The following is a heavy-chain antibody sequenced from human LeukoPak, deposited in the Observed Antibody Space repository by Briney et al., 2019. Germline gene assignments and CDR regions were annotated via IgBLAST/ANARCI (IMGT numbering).Heavy chain of an antibody. Sequence: PSETLSLTCAVYGGSFIGYYWSWIRQPPGKGLEWIGEINHRGSTNYNPSLKSRVTISVDTSKNQFSLKLSSVTAADTAVYYCARSGYRVYFDYWGQGTLVTVSS. CDR2: INHRGST. J-gene: IGHJ4*02. V-gene: IGHV4-34*01. D-gene: IGHD5-18*01. CDR1: GGSFIGYY. CDR3: ARSGYRVYFDY.